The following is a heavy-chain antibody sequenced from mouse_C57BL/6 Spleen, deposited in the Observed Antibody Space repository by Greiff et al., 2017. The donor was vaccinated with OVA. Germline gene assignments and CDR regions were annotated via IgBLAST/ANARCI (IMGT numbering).Heavy chain of an antibody. CDR1: GFTFSDYG. J-gene: IGHJ2*01. CDR2: ISSGSSTI. Sequence: EVMLVESGGGLVKPGGSLKLSCAASGFTFSDYGMHWVRQAPEKGLEWVAYISSGSSTIYYADTVKGRFTISRDDAKNTLFLQMTSLGTEDTAMYYCARDDYDYWGQGTTLTVSS. CDR3: ARDDYDY. D-gene: IGHD2-4*01. V-gene: IGHV5-17*01.